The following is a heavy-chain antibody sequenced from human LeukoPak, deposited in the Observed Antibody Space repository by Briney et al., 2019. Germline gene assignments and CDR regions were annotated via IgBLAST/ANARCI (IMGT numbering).Heavy chain of an antibody. CDR3: ARGREMATINYYYYYGMDV. CDR2: INPNSGGT. V-gene: IGHV1-2*04. D-gene: IGHD5-24*01. J-gene: IGHJ6*02. Sequence: ASVKVSCKASGYTFTGYYMHWVRQAPGQGLEWMGWINPNSGGTNYAQKFQGWVTMTRDTSISTAYMELSRLRSDDTAVYYCARGREMATINYYYYYGMDVWGQGTTVTVSS. CDR1: GYTFTGYY.